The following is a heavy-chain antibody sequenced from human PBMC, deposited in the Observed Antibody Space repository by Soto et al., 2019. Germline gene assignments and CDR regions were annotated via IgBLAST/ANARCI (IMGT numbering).Heavy chain of an antibody. CDR3: ARANYDFWSGYYAYYYMDV. J-gene: IGHJ6*03. CDR1: GGSFSGYY. D-gene: IGHD3-3*01. V-gene: IGHV4-34*01. CDR2: INHSGST. Sequence: PSETLSLTCAVYGGSFSGYYWSWIRQPPGKGLEWIWEINHSGSTNYNPSLKSRVTISVDTSKNQFSLKLSSVTAADTAVYYCARANYDFWSGYYAYYYMDVWGKGTTVTVSS.